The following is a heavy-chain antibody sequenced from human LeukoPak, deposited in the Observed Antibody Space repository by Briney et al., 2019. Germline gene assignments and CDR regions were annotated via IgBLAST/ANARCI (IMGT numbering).Heavy chain of an antibody. Sequence: GASVTVSCKASGYTFVTYGINWVRQAPGQGPEWIGWISTYNGNTKYALKFQDRVTLTRDTSTTTAYMELKSLTSDDRAVYYCVRASFDHWGQGTLVIVSS. J-gene: IGHJ4*02. V-gene: IGHV1-18*01. CDR2: ISTYNGNT. CDR1: GYTFVTYG. CDR3: VRASFDH.